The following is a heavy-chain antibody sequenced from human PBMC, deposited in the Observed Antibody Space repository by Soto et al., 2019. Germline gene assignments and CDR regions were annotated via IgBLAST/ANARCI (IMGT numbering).Heavy chain of an antibody. D-gene: IGHD2-15*01. CDR1: GYTFTSYD. CDR2: MNPNSGNT. J-gene: IGHJ4*02. Sequence: ASVKVSCKASGYTFTSYDINWVRQTTGQGLEWMGWMNPNSGNTGYAQKFQGRVTMTRNTSISTAYMELSSLRSEDTAVYYCASCSGGSCYSFDYWGQGTLVTVSS. CDR3: ASCSGGSCYSFDY. V-gene: IGHV1-8*01.